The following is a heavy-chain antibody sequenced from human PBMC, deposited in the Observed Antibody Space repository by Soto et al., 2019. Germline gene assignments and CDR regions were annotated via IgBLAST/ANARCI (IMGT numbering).Heavy chain of an antibody. Sequence: GGSLRLSCAASGFTFSSYSMNWVRQAPGKGLEWVSYISSSSSTIYYADSVKGRFTISRDNAKNSLYLQMNSLRDEDTAVYYCARGSGDCTNGVCYTALFDPWGQGTLVTVSS. CDR2: ISSSSSTI. CDR3: ARGSGDCTNGVCYTALFDP. J-gene: IGHJ5*02. CDR1: GFTFSSYS. D-gene: IGHD2-8*01. V-gene: IGHV3-48*02.